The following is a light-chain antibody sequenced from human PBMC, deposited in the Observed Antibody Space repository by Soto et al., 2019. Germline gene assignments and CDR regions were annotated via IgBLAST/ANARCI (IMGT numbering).Light chain of an antibody. CDR1: QGISNY. J-gene: IGKJ3*01. Sequence: DIVMTQSPSSLSAYLGYRVTITCRASQGISNYLAWYQQKPGRLPKLLLFGASTLQSGVPARFSGSGSGTLFTPTINGLLPEDVATYYCQKYDRAPFTFGPGTKVDIK. CDR3: QKYDRAPFT. CDR2: GAS. V-gene: IGKV1-27*01.